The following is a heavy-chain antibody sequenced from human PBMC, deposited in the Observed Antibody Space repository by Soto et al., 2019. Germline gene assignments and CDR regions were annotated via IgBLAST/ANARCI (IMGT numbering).Heavy chain of an antibody. J-gene: IGHJ3*02. D-gene: IGHD6-13*01. CDR2: IYTSGST. V-gene: IGHV4-4*07. CDR3: ARTVYSSSWYGFDAFDI. CDR1: GGSISSYY. Sequence: SETLSLTCTVSGGSISSYYWSWIRQPAGKGLEWIGRIYTSGSTNYNPSLKSRVTMSVDTSKNQFSLKMSSVTAADTAVYYCARTVYSSSWYGFDAFDIWGQGTRVTV.